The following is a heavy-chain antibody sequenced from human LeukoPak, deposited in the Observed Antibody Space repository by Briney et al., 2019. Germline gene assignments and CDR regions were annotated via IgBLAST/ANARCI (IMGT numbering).Heavy chain of an antibody. J-gene: IGHJ4*02. Sequence: GSLRLSCGASGFSFSGYAMNWVRQAPGKGLEWVSSISAGGNTYYADSVKGRLTISRDNSKNTMYLQMNSLRAEDTAVYYCANTPRTVMIELIKGGGFWGQGTLVTVSS. CDR2: ISAGGNT. CDR3: ANTPRTVMIELIKGGGF. CDR1: GFSFSGYA. V-gene: IGHV3-23*01. D-gene: IGHD3-22*01.